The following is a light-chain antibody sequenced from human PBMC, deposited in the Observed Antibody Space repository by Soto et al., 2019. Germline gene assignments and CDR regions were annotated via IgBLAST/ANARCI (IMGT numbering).Light chain of an antibody. V-gene: IGKV3-20*01. J-gene: IGKJ1*01. Sequence: EIVLTQSPGTVSLSPGERSTLSWRASQSVSSSYLGWYQQKPGQAPRLLMYGASSRATGIPERFSGSGSGTDFTLTISRLEPEDFAVYYCQQYGSSPRTFGQGTKVDIK. CDR3: QQYGSSPRT. CDR1: QSVSSSY. CDR2: GAS.